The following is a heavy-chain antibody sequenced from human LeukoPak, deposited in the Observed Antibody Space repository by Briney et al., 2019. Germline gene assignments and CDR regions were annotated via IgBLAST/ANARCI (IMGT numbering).Heavy chain of an antibody. CDR2: IWYDGSAK. CDR1: GFTFSNYD. CDR3: ARVRGYYFDY. J-gene: IGHJ4*02. Sequence: GGSLRLSCAASGFTFSNYDMHWVRQPPGKGPEWVAVIWYDGSAKYYVDSVKGRFTISTDNSKNTLYLQMNRLRAEDTAVYYCARVRGYYFDYWGQGTLVTGSS. V-gene: IGHV3-33*01.